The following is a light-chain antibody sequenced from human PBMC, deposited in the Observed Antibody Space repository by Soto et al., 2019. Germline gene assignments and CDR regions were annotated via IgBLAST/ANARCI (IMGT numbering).Light chain of an antibody. Sequence: DIQMTQSPSTLSASVGDRVAITCRASQSISTWLAWYQQKPGKAPKLLIYRASSLESGVPSRFSGSGSGTEFTLTISSLQPEDSATYFCQAYKEWTFGQGTKVEIK. CDR3: QAYKEWT. J-gene: IGKJ1*01. V-gene: IGKV1-5*03. CDR2: RAS. CDR1: QSISTW.